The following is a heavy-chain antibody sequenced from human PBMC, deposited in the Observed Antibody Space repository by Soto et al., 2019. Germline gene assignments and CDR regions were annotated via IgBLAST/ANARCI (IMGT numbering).Heavy chain of an antibody. CDR3: AKRAPTLGYSYGYFDY. CDR2: ISYDGSNK. Sequence: GGSLRLSCAASGCTFSSYGMHWVRQAPGKGLEWVAVISYDGSNKYYADSVKGRFTISRDNSKNTLYLQMNSLRAEDTAVYYCAKRAPTLGYSYGYFDYWGQGTLVTAPQ. CDR1: GCTFSSYG. J-gene: IGHJ4*02. D-gene: IGHD5-18*01. V-gene: IGHV3-30*18.